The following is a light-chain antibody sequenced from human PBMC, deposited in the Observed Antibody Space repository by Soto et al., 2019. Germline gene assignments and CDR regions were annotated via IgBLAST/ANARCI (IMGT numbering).Light chain of an antibody. CDR1: QSISSY. J-gene: IGKJ1*01. CDR3: QQSYSTPGT. V-gene: IGKV1-39*01. CDR2: AAS. Sequence: IQLTQSQSSLSASVGDRVTITCRASQSISSYLNWYQQKPGKAPKLLIYAASSLQSGVPSRFSGSGSGTDFTLTISSLQPEDFATYYCQQSYSTPGTFGQGTKVDI.